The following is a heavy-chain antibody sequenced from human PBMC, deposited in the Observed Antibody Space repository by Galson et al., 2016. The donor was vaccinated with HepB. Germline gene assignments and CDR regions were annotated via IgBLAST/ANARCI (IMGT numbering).Heavy chain of an antibody. CDR2: VFWDDDK. Sequence: PALVKPTQTLTLTCTFSGFSLSTSGVGVGWIRQPPGKALEWLAIVFWDDDKRYSPSLKNRLTISKHTSKNQVVLTLPDVDPVDTATYYCAHSRLNYDTLTGSPPGRFDSWGQGTLVTVST. CDR1: GFSLSTSGVG. V-gene: IGHV2-5*02. D-gene: IGHD3-9*01. J-gene: IGHJ5*01. CDR3: AHSRLNYDTLTGSPPGRFDS.